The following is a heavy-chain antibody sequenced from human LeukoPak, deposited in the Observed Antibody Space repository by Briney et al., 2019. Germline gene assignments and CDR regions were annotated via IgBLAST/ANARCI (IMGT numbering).Heavy chain of an antibody. Sequence: GSLRLSCAASGFTFSNAWMSWVRQAPGKGLEWIGYIYYSGSTNYNPSLKSRVTMSVDTSKNQFSLKLNSVTPADTAIYYCTRDRRDGYNYVDYWGQGTLVTVSS. D-gene: IGHD5-24*01. CDR1: GFTFSNAW. CDR2: IYYSGST. CDR3: TRDRRDGYNYVDY. J-gene: IGHJ4*02. V-gene: IGHV4-59*01.